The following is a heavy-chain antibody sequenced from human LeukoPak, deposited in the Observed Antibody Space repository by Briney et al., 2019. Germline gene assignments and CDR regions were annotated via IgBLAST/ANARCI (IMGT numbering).Heavy chain of an antibody. CDR3: ARDKPAAAGTFDY. D-gene: IGHD6-13*01. Sequence: GGSRRLSCAASGFTFSSYAMHWVRQAPGKGLEWVAVISYDGSNKYYADSVKGRFTISRDNSKNTLYLQMNSLRAEDTAVYYCARDKPAAAGTFDYWGQGTLVTVSS. CDR2: ISYDGSNK. V-gene: IGHV3-30-3*01. J-gene: IGHJ4*02. CDR1: GFTFSSYA.